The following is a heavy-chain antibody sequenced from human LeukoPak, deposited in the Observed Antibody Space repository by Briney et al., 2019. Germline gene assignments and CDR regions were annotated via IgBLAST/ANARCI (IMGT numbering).Heavy chain of an antibody. D-gene: IGHD5-24*01. CDR2: IYTSGST. J-gene: IGHJ4*02. CDR3: ARETRDGYNKVDY. Sequence: SQTLSLTCTVSGGSISSGSYYWSWIRQPAGNGLEWIGRIYTSGSTNYNPSLKSRVTISVDTSKNQFSLKLSSVTAADTAVYYCARETRDGYNKVDYWGQGTLVTVSS. CDR1: GGSISSGSYY. V-gene: IGHV4-61*02.